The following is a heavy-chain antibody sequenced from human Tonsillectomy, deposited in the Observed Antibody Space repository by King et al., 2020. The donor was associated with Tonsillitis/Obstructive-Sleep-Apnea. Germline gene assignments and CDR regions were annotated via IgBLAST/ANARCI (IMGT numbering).Heavy chain of an antibody. D-gene: IGHD4-17*01. Sequence: QLQESGPGLVKPSETLSLTCTVSDGSISSYYWSWVRQPPGKGLEWIGYIYYSGTTNYNPSLKSRVTISVDTSKNQFSLKLRSVTAADTAVYYCARTKQDYGDYEFTYYMDVWGKGTTVTVSS. CDR2: IYYSGTT. V-gene: IGHV4-59*01. CDR3: ARTKQDYGDYEFTYYMDV. J-gene: IGHJ6*03. CDR1: DGSISSYY.